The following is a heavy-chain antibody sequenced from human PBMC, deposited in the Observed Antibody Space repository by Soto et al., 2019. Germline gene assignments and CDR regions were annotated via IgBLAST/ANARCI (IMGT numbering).Heavy chain of an antibody. V-gene: IGHV3-30-3*01. CDR1: GFTFSSYA. CDR2: ISYDGSNK. CDR3: ARDPVGATGPYYFDY. Sequence: GGSLRLSCAASGFTFSSYAMHWVRQAPGKGLEWVAVISYDGSNKYYADSVKGRFTISRDNSKNTLYLQMNSLRAEDTAVYYCARDPVGATGPYYFDYWGQGTLVTVSS. D-gene: IGHD1-26*01. J-gene: IGHJ4*02.